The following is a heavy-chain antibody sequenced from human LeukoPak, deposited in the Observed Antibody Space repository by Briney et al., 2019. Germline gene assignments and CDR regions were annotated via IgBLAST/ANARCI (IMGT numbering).Heavy chain of an antibody. CDR3: ARRYSSGWWIDY. J-gene: IGHJ4*02. CDR1: GFTVSSNY. D-gene: IGHD6-19*01. V-gene: IGHV3-53*01. Sequence: GGSLRLSCAASGFTVSSNYMNWVRQAPGKGLEWVSVIYSGGSTYYEDSVKGRFTISRDNSKNTLYLQMNTLRAEDTAVYYCARRYSSGWWIDYWGQGTLVTVSS. CDR2: IYSGGST.